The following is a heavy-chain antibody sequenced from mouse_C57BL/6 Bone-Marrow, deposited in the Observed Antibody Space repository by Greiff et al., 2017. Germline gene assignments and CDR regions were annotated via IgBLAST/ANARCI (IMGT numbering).Heavy chain of an antibody. J-gene: IGHJ4*01. D-gene: IGHD4-1*01. CDR3: ARTGTEGYYYAMDY. V-gene: IGHV5-17*01. Sequence: EVKLVESGGGLVKPGGSLKLSCAASGFTFSDYGMHWVRQAPEKGLEWVAYISSGSSTIYYADTVKGRFTISRDNAKNTLFPQMTSLRSEDTAMYYWARTGTEGYYYAMDYWGQGTSVTVSS. CDR2: ISSGSSTI. CDR1: GFTFSDYG.